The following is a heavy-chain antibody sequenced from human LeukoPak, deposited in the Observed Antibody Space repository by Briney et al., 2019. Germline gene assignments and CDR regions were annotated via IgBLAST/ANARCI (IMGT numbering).Heavy chain of an antibody. V-gene: IGHV4-59*01. CDR1: GGSISSYY. CDR3: ARATYYYDSSGLTFDY. Sequence: SETLSLTCTVSGGSISSYYWSWIRQPPGKGLEWIGYIYYSGSTNYNPSLKSRVTTSVDTSKNQFSLKLSSVTAADTAVYYCARATYYYDSSGLTFDYWGQGTLVTVSS. J-gene: IGHJ4*02. CDR2: IYYSGST. D-gene: IGHD3-22*01.